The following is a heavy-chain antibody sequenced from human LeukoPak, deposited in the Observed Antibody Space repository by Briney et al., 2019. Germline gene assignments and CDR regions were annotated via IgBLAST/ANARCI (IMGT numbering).Heavy chain of an antibody. D-gene: IGHD2-2*01. V-gene: IGHV3-48*04. J-gene: IGHJ5*02. CDR3: ARQATTGYCSSTSCLGGNWFDP. CDR1: GFTFSSYS. Sequence: GGSLRLSCAASGFTFSSYSMNWVRQAPGKGLEWVSYISSSSTTIYYADSVKGRFTISRDNAKNSLYLQMNSLRAEDTAVYYCARQATTGYCSSTSCLGGNWFDPWGQGTLVTVSS. CDR2: ISSSSTTI.